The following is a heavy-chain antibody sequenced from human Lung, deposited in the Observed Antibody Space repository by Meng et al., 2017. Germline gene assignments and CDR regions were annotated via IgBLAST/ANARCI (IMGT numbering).Heavy chain of an antibody. CDR3: ARGPTTMAHDFDY. Sequence: QVQLKQWGAGLLKPSETLSLTCVVSGGSFSDYYWSWIRQPPGKGLEWIGEINHSGSTNYNPSLESRATISVDTSQNNLSLKLSSVTAADSALYYCARGPTTMAHDFDYWGQGTLVTSPQ. CDR1: GGSFSDYY. J-gene: IGHJ4*02. V-gene: IGHV4-34*01. D-gene: IGHD4-11*01. CDR2: INHSGST.